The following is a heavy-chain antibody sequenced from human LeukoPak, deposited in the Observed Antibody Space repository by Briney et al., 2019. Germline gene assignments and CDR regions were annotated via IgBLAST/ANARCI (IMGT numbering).Heavy chain of an antibody. CDR3: ARGSIRSNYGMDV. V-gene: IGHV1-69*13. J-gene: IGHJ6*02. CDR2: IIPIFGTA. CDR1: GGTFSSYA. Sequence: SVTVSCTASGGTFSSYASSWVRQAPGQGLEWMGGIIPIFGTANYAQKFQGRVTITADESTSTAYMELSSLRSEDTAVYYCARGSIRSNYGMDVWGQGTTVTVSS.